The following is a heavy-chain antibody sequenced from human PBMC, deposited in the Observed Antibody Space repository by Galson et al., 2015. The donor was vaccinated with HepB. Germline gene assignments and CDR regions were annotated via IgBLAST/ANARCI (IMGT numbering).Heavy chain of an antibody. CDR2: INAGNGNT. J-gene: IGHJ4*02. CDR1: GYTFTSYA. Sequence: SVKVSCKASGYTFTSYAMHWVRQAPGQRLEWMGWINAGNGNTKYSQKFQGRVTITRDTSASTAYMELSSLRSEDTAVYYCARGVSIAARPLDYWGQGTLVTVSS. V-gene: IGHV1-3*01. CDR3: ARGVSIAARPLDY. D-gene: IGHD6-6*01.